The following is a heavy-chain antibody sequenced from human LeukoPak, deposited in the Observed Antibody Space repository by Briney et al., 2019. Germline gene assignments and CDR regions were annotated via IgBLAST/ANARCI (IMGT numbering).Heavy chain of an antibody. J-gene: IGHJ4*02. CDR2: IAYDGSRA. Sequence: GGSLRLSCAGSGFTFGGYGMHWFRQTPGKGLEWVAVIAYDGSRAFYADSVKDRFTISRDNSKNTMSVQMDDLRAEDTAVSYCTRYNNDHFDYWGQGTLVTVSS. CDR1: GFTFGGYG. D-gene: IGHD1-14*01. V-gene: IGHV3-33*01. CDR3: TRYNNDHFDY.